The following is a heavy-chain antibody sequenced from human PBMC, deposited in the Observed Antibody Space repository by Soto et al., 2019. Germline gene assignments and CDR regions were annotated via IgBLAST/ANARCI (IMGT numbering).Heavy chain of an antibody. CDR1: GFSFASSS. J-gene: IGHJ4*02. Sequence: LRLSCAASGFSFASSSMNWLRQAPGKGLEWVSSISSKPNRTSFYIHCPESVKVRFTISRDNGKGSLYLQMKTLRAEDTGVYYCARVRLEYSNKPYFFDNWGRGTQVTVSS. CDR2: ISSKPNRTSFYI. V-gene: IGHV3-21*01. D-gene: IGHD4-4*01. CDR3: ARVRLEYSNKPYFFDN.